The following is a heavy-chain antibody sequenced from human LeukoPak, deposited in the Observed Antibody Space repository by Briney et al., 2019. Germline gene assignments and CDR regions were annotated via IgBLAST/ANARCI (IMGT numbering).Heavy chain of an antibody. CDR3: AGKDSSGSIFDL. Sequence: SETLSLTCTVSGGSISSYYWSWIRQPPGKGLEWIGYIYYSGSTNYNPSLKSRVTISVDTSENQFSLKLSSVTAADTAVYYCAGKDSSGSIFDLWGRGTLVTVSS. D-gene: IGHD3-22*01. J-gene: IGHJ2*01. CDR1: GGSISSYY. CDR2: IYYSGST. V-gene: IGHV4-59*01.